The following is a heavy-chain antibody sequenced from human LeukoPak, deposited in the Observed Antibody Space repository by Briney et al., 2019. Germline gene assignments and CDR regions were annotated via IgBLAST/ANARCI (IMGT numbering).Heavy chain of an antibody. CDR1: GGTFSSYA. Sequence: ASVKVSCKASGGTFSSYAASWVRQAPGQGLEWMGGIIPMFGTTNYAQNFQGRVTITTDESTSTAYMELSSLRSEDTAVYYCARGAAAGTGNFDYWGQGTLVTVSS. V-gene: IGHV1-69*05. J-gene: IGHJ4*02. CDR3: ARGAAAGTGNFDY. D-gene: IGHD6-13*01. CDR2: IIPMFGTT.